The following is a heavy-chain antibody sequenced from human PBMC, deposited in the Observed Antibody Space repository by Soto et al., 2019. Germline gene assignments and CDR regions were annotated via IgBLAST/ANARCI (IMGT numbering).Heavy chain of an antibody. Sequence: ASVKVSCKASGYTFTGYYMHWVRQAPGQGLEWMGWINPNSGGTNYAQKFQGRVTMTRDTSISTAYMELSRLRSDDTAVYYCARGKLLEAARLVWAVTYYYYYYGMDVWGQGTTVTVSS. D-gene: IGHD2-15*01. CDR1: GYTFTGYY. J-gene: IGHJ6*02. CDR2: INPNSGGT. CDR3: ARGKLLEAARLVWAVTYYYYYYGMDV. V-gene: IGHV1-2*02.